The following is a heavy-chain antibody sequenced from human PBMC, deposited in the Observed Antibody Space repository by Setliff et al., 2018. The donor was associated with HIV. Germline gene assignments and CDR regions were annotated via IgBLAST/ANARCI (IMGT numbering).Heavy chain of an antibody. D-gene: IGHD7-27*01. CDR1: GYTLAGYF. V-gene: IGHV1-2*02. CDR3: ARVGTLGPFDS. Sequence: GASVKVSCKASGYTLAGYFMHWVRQAPGQGLEWMGWINPNSGGTNYAQKFQGRVTMTRDTSISTAYLDLSRLRSDDTAVYYCARVGTLGPFDSWGQGTLVTVSS. J-gene: IGHJ4*02. CDR2: INPNSGGT.